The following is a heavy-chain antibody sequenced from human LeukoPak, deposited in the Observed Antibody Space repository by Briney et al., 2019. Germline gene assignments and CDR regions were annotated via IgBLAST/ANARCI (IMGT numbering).Heavy chain of an antibody. V-gene: IGHV1-18*01. Sequence: GESLKISCKGSGYSFTSYGISWVRQAPGQGLEWMGWISAYNGNTNYAQKLQGRVTMTTDTSTSTAYMELRSLRSDDTAVYYCARVGITMIVPRFDPWGQGTLVTVSS. CDR1: GYSFTSYG. CDR2: ISAYNGNT. J-gene: IGHJ5*02. D-gene: IGHD3-22*01. CDR3: ARVGITMIVPRFDP.